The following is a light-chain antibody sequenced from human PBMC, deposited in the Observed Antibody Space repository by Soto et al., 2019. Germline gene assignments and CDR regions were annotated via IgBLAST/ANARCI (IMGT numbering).Light chain of an antibody. CDR3: QQHGSYPRT. V-gene: IGKV1-5*03. CDR2: LAS. Sequence: DIQMTQSPSTLSASVGDRVTITCRASQSIGTSLGWYQQRPGKAPKLLIYLASNLEFGVPSRVSGSGSGTEFTLAISSLQPDDFATYYCQQHGSYPRTLGQGTKVAI. CDR1: QSIGTS. J-gene: IGKJ1*01.